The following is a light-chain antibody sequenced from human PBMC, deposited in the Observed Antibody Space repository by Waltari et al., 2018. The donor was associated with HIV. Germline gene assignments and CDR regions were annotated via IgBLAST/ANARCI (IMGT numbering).Light chain of an antibody. J-gene: IGKJ1*01. CDR2: RAS. CDR3: QQYNTNPRT. CDR1: QSISNW. Sequence: DIQMTKSPSTLSASVGDRVTITCQARQSISNWLAWYQQKPGKATKFLIDRASNVESGVPSRFSGSGSVTEVTLTISSLQPDDFATYVCQQYNTNPRTFGQGTKVEIK. V-gene: IGKV1-5*03.